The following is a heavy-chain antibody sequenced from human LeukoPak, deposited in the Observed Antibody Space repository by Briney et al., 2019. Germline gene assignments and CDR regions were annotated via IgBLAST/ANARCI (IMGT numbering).Heavy chain of an antibody. CDR2: ISSSGSTI. CDR1: GFTLSSYW. D-gene: IGHD3-10*02. CDR3: AELGITMIGGV. V-gene: IGHV3-48*04. J-gene: IGHJ6*04. Sequence: GGSLRLSCSASGFTLSSYWMHWVRQAPGKGLEWVSYISSSGSTIYYADSVKGRFTISRDNAKNSLYLQMNSLRAEDTAVYYCAELGITMIGGVWGKGTTVTVSS.